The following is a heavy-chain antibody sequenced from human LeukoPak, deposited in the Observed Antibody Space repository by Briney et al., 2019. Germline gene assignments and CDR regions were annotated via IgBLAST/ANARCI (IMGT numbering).Heavy chain of an antibody. J-gene: IGHJ3*01. CDR2: IYYSGFT. CDR3: ARYCSGDNCPNAFDF. CDR1: GGSINNYY. D-gene: IGHD2-15*01. Sequence: SETLSLTCTVSGGSINNYYWTWIRQPPGKGLDWIGYIYYSGFTNYNPSLQSRVTISVDSSKNQFSLTLNSVTAADTAVYFCARYCSGDNCPNAFDFRGQGTMVTVSS. V-gene: IGHV4-59*01.